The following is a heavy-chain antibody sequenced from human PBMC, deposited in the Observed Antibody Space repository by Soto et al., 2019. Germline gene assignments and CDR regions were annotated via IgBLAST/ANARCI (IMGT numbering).Heavy chain of an antibody. Sequence: SETLSLTCTVSGGSISSYYWSWIRQPPGKGLEWIGYIYYSGSTNYNPSLKSRVTISVDTSKNQFSLKLSSVTAADTAVYYCARHEGGGWYEDWGQGTLVTVS. CDR3: ARHEGGGWYED. J-gene: IGHJ4*02. D-gene: IGHD6-19*01. V-gene: IGHV4-59*08. CDR1: GGSISSYY. CDR2: IYYSGST.